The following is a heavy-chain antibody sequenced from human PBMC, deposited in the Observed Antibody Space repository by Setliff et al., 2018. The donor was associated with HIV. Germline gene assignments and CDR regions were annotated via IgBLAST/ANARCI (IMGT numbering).Heavy chain of an antibody. V-gene: IGHV3-30*09. CDR1: GFTFNRYY. CDR2: ILYDGSNR. D-gene: IGHD1-7*01. CDR3: VKWNYPNS. Sequence: PGGSLRLSCAASGFTFNRYYFSWIRQSPDKGLEWLASILYDGSNRYYPDSVRGRFVISRDDSKNTLYLQMNSLRVEDTAVYYCVKWNYPNSWGQGTLVTVSS. J-gene: IGHJ4*02.